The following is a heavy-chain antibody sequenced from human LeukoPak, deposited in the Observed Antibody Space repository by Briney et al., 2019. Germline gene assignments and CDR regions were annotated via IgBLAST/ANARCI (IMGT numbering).Heavy chain of an antibody. D-gene: IGHD2-2*01. CDR2: IYYSGST. Sequence: PSQTLSLTCTVSGGSISSYYWSWIRQPPGKGLEWIGYIYYSGSTNYNPSLQSRVTISVDTSKNQFSLKLSSVTAADTAVYYCARDRKGYEGFDYWGQGTLVTVPS. CDR1: GGSISSYY. V-gene: IGHV4-59*01. CDR3: ARDRKGYEGFDY. J-gene: IGHJ4*02.